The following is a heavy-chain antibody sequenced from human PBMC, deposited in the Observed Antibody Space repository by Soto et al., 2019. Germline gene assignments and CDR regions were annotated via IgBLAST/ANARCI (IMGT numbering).Heavy chain of an antibody. V-gene: IGHV2-5*02. CDR1: GFSLSTSGVG. CDR2: IYWDDDK. D-gene: IGHD1-1*01. Sequence: QITLKESGPTRVKPTQTLTLTCTFSGFSLSTSGVGVGWIRQPPGKALERLALIYWDDDKRYSPSLKSRLTITKXXSXNXXVLTMTNVDTVDTATYYCAHRAGLRGNRNGGAFAFWGQGALVTVSS. CDR3: AHRAGLRGNRNGGAFAF. J-gene: IGHJ4*02.